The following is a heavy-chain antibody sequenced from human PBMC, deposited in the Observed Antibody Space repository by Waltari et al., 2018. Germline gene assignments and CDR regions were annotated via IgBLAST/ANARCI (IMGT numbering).Heavy chain of an antibody. CDR3: ARDGITGAIYYYYYYMDV. D-gene: IGHD1-20*01. V-gene: IGHV3-7*01. CDR2: IKQDGSEK. J-gene: IGHJ6*03. Sequence: EVQLVESGGGLEQPGGSLRLSCTTSRFTFSSYEMNWVRQAPGKGLEWVANIKQDGSEKYYVDSVKGRFTISRDNAKNSLYLQMNSLRAEDTAVYYCARDGITGAIYYYYYYMDVWGKGTTVTISS. CDR1: RFTFSSYE.